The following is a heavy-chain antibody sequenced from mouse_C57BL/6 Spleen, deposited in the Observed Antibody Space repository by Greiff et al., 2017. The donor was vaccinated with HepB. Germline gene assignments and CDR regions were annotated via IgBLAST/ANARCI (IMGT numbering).Heavy chain of an antibody. CDR3: ARDALYVDYCACDGMDY. J-gene: IGHJ4*01. CDR2: IRNKANDYTT. D-gene: IGHD2-3*01. V-gene: IGHV7-3*01. Sequence: EVKLVESGGGLVQPGGSLSLSCAASGFTFTAYYMSWVRQPPGKALEWLGFIRNKANDYTTEYSASVKGRFTISRDNSQSILYLQMNALRAEDSATYYCARDALYVDYCACDGMDYWGQGTLVTVSS. CDR1: GFTFTAYY.